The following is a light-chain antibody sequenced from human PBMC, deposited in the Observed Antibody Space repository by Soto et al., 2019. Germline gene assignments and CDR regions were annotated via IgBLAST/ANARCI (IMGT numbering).Light chain of an antibody. J-gene: IGKJ1*01. CDR2: AAT. V-gene: IGKV1-5*01. CDR1: QTIGKY. Sequence: DIQMTQSPSSLSATAGDRVTITFRASQTIGKYLNWYQQQPGKVPKLLIYAATILQSGVPSRFSGSGSGTEFTLTISSLQPDDFATYYCQHYNSYSEAFGQGTKVDIK. CDR3: QHYNSYSEA.